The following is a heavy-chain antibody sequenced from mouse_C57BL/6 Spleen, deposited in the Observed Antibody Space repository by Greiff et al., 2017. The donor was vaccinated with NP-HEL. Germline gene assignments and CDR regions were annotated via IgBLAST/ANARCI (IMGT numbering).Heavy chain of an antibody. CDR2: IYPGSGNT. J-gene: IGHJ2*01. Sequence: QVQLQQSGPELVKPGASVKISCKASGYTFTDYYINWVKQRPGQGLEWIGWIYPGSGNTKYTEKFKGRATLTVDTSSSTAYMQLSSLTSEDAAVYCCARGGLGLDFDYWGQGTTLTASS. CDR3: ARGGLGLDFDY. D-gene: IGHD3-3*01. V-gene: IGHV1-84*01. CDR1: GYTFTDYY.